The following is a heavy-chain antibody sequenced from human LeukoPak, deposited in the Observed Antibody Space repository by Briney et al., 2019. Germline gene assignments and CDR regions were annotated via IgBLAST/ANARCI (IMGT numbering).Heavy chain of an antibody. CDR3: ARDGPIDFYYDSSGYGGGLAFDI. D-gene: IGHD3-22*01. J-gene: IGHJ3*02. Sequence: ASVKVSCKASGYTFTSYGISWVRQAPGQGLEWMGWISAYNGNTNYAQKLQGRVTMTTGTSTSTAYMELRSLRSDDTAVYYCARDGPIDFYYDSSGYGGGLAFDIWGQGTMVTVSS. CDR2: ISAYNGNT. V-gene: IGHV1-18*01. CDR1: GYTFTSYG.